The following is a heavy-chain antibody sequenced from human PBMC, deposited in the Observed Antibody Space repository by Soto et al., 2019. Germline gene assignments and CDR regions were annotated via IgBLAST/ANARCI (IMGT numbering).Heavy chain of an antibody. J-gene: IGHJ6*03. Sequence: SGGSLRLSCAASGFTFSSYAMSWVRQAPGKGLEWVSAISGSGGSTYYADSVKGRFTISRDNSKNTLYLQMNSLRAEDTAVYYCAKDYGDYNPYYYYNYMDVWGKGTTVTSP. CDR3: AKDYGDYNPYYYYNYMDV. CDR1: GFTFSSYA. CDR2: ISGSGGST. V-gene: IGHV3-23*01. D-gene: IGHD4-17*01.